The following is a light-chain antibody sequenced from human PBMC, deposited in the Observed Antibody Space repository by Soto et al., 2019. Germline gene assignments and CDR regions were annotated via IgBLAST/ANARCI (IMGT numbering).Light chain of an antibody. CDR1: SSNIGAGYD. CDR2: GIT. V-gene: IGLV1-40*01. Sequence: QSVLTQPPSVSGAPGQRVTISGTGSSSNIGAGYDVHWYQQLPGRAPKLLLYGITNRPSGVPDRFSGSKSGTSASLAITGLHAEDAATYSCLYFYNNLSVVFGEGTK. J-gene: IGLJ2*01. CDR3: LYFYNNLSVV.